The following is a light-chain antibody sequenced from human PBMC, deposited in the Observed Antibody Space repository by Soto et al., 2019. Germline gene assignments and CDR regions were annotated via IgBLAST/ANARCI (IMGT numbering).Light chain of an antibody. V-gene: IGKV3-20*01. Sequence: EIVLTQSPGTLSSSKGERATLSCRASQSVSSSYLAWYQQKPGQAPRLLIYGASNRATGSPDRFSGSGSGTDFTLTISRLEPEDFAVYYCQQDRSSPVTFGAGTKVDIK. CDR3: QQDRSSPVT. CDR2: GAS. J-gene: IGKJ4*01. CDR1: QSVSSSY.